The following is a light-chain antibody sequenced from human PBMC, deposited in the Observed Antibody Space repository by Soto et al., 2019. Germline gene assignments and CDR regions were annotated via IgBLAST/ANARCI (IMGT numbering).Light chain of an antibody. J-gene: IGLJ1*01. Sequence: QSALTQPPSASGSPGQSVTISCTGTSSDVGGYNYVSWYQQHPGKAPKLMIYEVSKRPSGVPDRFSGSRVGNTASLTASGLQAEDEADYYCSSYTGSNDPYVFGPGTKVTVL. CDR3: SSYTGSNDPYV. CDR1: SSDVGGYNY. V-gene: IGLV2-8*01. CDR2: EVS.